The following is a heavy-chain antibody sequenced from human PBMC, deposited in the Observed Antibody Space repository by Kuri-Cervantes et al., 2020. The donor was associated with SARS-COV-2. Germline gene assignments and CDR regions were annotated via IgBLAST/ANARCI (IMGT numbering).Heavy chain of an antibody. J-gene: IGHJ4*02. D-gene: IGHD4-17*01. V-gene: IGHV4-39*07. CDR3: AREPLYGDYFAY. CDR2: IYYSGST. Sequence: SETLSLTCTVSGGSISSSSDYWGWIRQPPGKGLEWIGSIYYSGSTNYNPSLKSRVTISVDTSKNQFSLKLSSVTAADTAVYYCAREPLYGDYFAYWGQGNLVHVSS. CDR1: GGSISSSSDY.